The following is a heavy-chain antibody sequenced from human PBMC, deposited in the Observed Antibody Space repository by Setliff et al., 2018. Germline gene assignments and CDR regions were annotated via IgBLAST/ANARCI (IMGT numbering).Heavy chain of an antibody. CDR1: GFTFSSYG. V-gene: IGHV3-30*02. Sequence: GGSLRLSCAASGFTFSSYGMHWVRQAPGKGLEWVAFILYDGSNKYYADSVKGRFTISRDDSKKTLYLQMNSLRAEDTAVYYCATDSGSSRLYNFWSGYSPNWGQGTLVTVSS. D-gene: IGHD3-3*01. CDR2: ILYDGSNK. J-gene: IGHJ4*02. CDR3: ATDSGSSRLYNFWSGYSPN.